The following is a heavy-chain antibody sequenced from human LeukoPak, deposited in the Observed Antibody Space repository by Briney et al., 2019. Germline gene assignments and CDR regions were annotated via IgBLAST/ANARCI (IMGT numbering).Heavy chain of an antibody. J-gene: IGHJ3*02. CDR1: GFTFSSYG. CDR3: AKDLMIVVEDAFDI. V-gene: IGHV3-30*02. CDR2: IRYDGSNK. D-gene: IGHD3-22*01. Sequence: GGSLRLSCAASGFTFSSYGMHWVRQAPGKGLEWVAFIRYDGSNKYYADSVKGRFTISRDNSKNTPYLQMNSLRAEDTAVYYCAKDLMIVVEDAFDIWGQGTMVTVSS.